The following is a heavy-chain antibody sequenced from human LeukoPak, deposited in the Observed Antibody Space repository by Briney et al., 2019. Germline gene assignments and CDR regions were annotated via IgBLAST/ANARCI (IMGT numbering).Heavy chain of an antibody. CDR3: ARDDYDILTGYDY. J-gene: IGHJ4*02. CDR1: GFTFSSYA. V-gene: IGHV3-23*01. CDR2: ISGSGGST. Sequence: GGSLRLSCAASGFTFSSYAMTWVRQAPGKGLEWVSAISGSGGSTYYADSVKGRFTISRDNSKNTLYLQMNSLRAEDTAVYYCARDDYDILTGYDYWGQGTLVTVSS. D-gene: IGHD3-9*01.